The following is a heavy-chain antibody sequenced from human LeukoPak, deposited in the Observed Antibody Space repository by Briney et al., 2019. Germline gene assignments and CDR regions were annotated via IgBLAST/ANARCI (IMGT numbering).Heavy chain of an antibody. CDR1: GFTFSSYW. V-gene: IGHV3-7*03. J-gene: IGHJ6*03. Sequence: PGGSLRLSCAASGFTFSSYWMTWVRQAPGKGLEWVANIRQDGGDKYYVDSVKGRFTISRDNAESSLFLQMNSLRAEDTAVYYCAKGSGWYEEYYYYYYTDVWGKGTTVTVSS. CDR2: IRQDGGDK. D-gene: IGHD6-19*01. CDR3: AKGSGWYEEYYYYYYTDV.